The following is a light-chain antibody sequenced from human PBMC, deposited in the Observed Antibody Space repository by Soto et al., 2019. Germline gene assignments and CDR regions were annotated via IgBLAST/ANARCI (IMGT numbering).Light chain of an antibody. CDR2: KVS. Sequence: VVMTQSPLSLPVTLGQPASISCRSSQSLVYTDGNTYLSWFQQRPGQSPRRLIYKVSNRDSGVPDRFSGSVSGTDFTLKISRVEAEDVGVYYCMQGTHWPRTFGQGTKVEIK. J-gene: IGKJ1*01. CDR1: QSLVYTDGNTY. CDR3: MQGTHWPRT. V-gene: IGKV2-30*01.